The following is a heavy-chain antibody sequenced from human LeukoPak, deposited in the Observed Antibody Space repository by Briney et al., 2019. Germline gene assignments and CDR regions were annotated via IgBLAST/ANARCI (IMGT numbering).Heavy chain of an antibody. D-gene: IGHD6-19*01. Sequence: GASVKVSCKASGYTFTSYDINWVRQATGQGLEWMGWMNPNSGNTGYAQKFQGRVTMTRNPSISTAYMELSSLRSEDTAVYYCARDLPGIAVYGRPGMDVWGQGTTVTVSS. CDR2: MNPNSGNT. V-gene: IGHV1-8*01. CDR3: ARDLPGIAVYGRPGMDV. J-gene: IGHJ6*02. CDR1: GYTFTSYD.